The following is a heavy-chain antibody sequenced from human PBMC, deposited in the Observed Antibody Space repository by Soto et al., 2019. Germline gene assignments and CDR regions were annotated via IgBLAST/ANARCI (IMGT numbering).Heavy chain of an antibody. CDR3: AKDLVVTKLPAAIGGGPDY. V-gene: IGHV3-23*01. J-gene: IGHJ4*02. Sequence: GGSLRLSCAASGFTFSSYAMSWVRQAPGKGLEWVSAISGSGGSTYYADSVKGRFTISRDNSKNTLYLQMNSLRAEDTAVYYCAKDLVVTKLPAAIGGGPDYWGQGTLVTVSS. D-gene: IGHD2-2*01. CDR1: GFTFSSYA. CDR2: ISGSGGST.